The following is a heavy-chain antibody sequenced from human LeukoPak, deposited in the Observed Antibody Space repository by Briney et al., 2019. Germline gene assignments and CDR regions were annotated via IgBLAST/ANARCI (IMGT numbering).Heavy chain of an antibody. J-gene: IGHJ4*02. CDR2: ISYDGSNK. D-gene: IGHD6-25*01. CDR1: GFTFSSYG. CDR3: AKGGGGYSSGWGANQIDY. V-gene: IGHV3-30*18. Sequence: GRSLRLSCAASGFTFSSYGMHRVRQAPGKGLEWVAVISYDGSNKYYADSVKGRFTISRDNSKNTLYLQMNSLRAEDTAVYYCAKGGGGYSSGWGANQIDYWGQGTLVTVSS.